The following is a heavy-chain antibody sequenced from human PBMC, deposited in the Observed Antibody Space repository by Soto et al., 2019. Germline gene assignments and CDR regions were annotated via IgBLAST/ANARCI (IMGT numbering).Heavy chain of an antibody. D-gene: IGHD1-1*01. CDR3: ARDQSNSTDFFDS. CDR1: GAFVNSYEYF. V-gene: IGHV4-30-4*01. CDR2: IYYTGST. J-gene: IGHJ4*02. Sequence: SETLSLTCSVSGAFVNSYEYFWTWIRQPPGEGLEWIGHIYYTGSTFYSPSLKGRLSISLDTSKNQFSLKLNSVTAADSAVYYCARDQSNSTDFFDSWGQGALVTVSS.